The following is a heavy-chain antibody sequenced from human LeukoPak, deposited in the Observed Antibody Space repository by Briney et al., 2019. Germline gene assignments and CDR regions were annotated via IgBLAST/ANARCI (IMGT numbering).Heavy chain of an antibody. CDR1: GDSITAYY. Sequence: SETLSLSCTVSGDSITAYYSSLVRQPPGKGLEWIAFVHKTGSINYNPSLKSRATISMDTSNSQFSLHVNSVTAADTAVYFCTKYGGSPANYFDSWGPGTLVTVSP. V-gene: IGHV4-4*08. D-gene: IGHD1-26*01. CDR2: VHKTGSI. J-gene: IGHJ4*02. CDR3: TKYGGSPANYFDS.